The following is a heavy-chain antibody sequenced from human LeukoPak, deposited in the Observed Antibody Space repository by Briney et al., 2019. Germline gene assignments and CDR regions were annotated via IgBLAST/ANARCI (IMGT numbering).Heavy chain of an antibody. Sequence: PSETLSLTCTVSGGSIRGYFWTWIRQPPGKGLEWIGYIYYSGSTNYNPSLKSRVTIAVDTSKNQFSLKLSSVTAADTAVYYCARGGGGYSGYGSDFDYWGQGTLVTVSS. D-gene: IGHD5-12*01. V-gene: IGHV4-59*12. CDR2: IYYSGST. CDR1: GGSIRGYF. J-gene: IGHJ4*02. CDR3: ARGGGGYSGYGSDFDY.